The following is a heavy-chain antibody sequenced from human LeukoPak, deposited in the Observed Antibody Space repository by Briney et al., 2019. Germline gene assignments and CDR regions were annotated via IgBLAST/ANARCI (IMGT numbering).Heavy chain of an antibody. V-gene: IGHV4-39*07. CDR2: IYYSGST. D-gene: IGHD6-13*01. Sequence: SETLSLTCIVSGGSISSSSYYWGWIRQPPGKELEWVGSIYYSGSTYYNPSLKSRVTISVDTSKNQFSLKLSSVTAADTAVYNCARSSSWYRHFDLWGRGTLVTVSS. J-gene: IGHJ2*01. CDR3: ARSSSWYRHFDL. CDR1: GGSISSSSYY.